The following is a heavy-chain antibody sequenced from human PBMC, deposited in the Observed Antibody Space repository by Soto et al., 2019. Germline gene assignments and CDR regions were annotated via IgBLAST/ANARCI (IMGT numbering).Heavy chain of an antibody. CDR2: SIPIFGTG. J-gene: IGHJ6*02. V-gene: IGHV1-69*01. CDR3: ARSRGGISSLDIYCYYYYGMDV. D-gene: IGHD3-3*02. CDR1: GGTFSSYA. Sequence: QVQLVQSGAEVKKPGSSVKVSCKAPGGTFSSYAISWVRQAPGQGLEWMGGSIPIFGTGKYAQKFQGRVTSTADESTSTGYMELSMLRSEHTAVYYAARSRGGISSLDIYCYYYYGMDVWGQGTTVTVSS.